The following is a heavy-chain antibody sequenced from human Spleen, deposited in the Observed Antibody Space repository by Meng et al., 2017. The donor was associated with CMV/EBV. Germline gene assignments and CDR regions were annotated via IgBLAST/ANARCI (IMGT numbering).Heavy chain of an antibody. CDR2: IFSGSSST. Sequence: GESLKIACAASGFPFSGYAMSWVRQAPGQGLEWVAVIFSGSSSTDYADSVKGRFTISRDNSKKTLYLQMNSLRAEDTAVYYCAKTDVWGQGTTVTVSS. J-gene: IGHJ6*02. CDR3: AKTDV. CDR1: GFPFSGYA. V-gene: IGHV3-23*03.